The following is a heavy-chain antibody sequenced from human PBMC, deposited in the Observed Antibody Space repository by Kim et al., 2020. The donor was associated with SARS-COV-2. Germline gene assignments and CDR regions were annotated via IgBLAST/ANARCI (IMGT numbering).Heavy chain of an antibody. CDR3: ARGSSYYYDSSGPLDY. D-gene: IGHD3-22*01. V-gene: IGHV3-33*01. J-gene: IGHJ4*02. Sequence: GGSLRLSCAASGFTFSSYGMHWVRQAPGKGLEWVAVIWYDGSNKYYADSVKGRFTISRDNSKNTLYLQMNSLRAEDTAVYYCARGSSYYYDSSGPLDYWGQETLVTVSA. CDR1: GFTFSSYG. CDR2: IWYDGSNK.